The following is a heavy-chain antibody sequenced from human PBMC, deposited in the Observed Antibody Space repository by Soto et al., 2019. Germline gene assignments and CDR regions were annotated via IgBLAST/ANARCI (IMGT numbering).Heavy chain of an antibody. Sequence: GASVKVSCKASGYTFTSYAMHWGRQAPGQRLEWMGWINAGNGNTKYSQKFQGRVTITRDTSASTAYMELSSLRSEDTAVYYCARVPGVYYDILTGYYPDYWGQGTLVTVSS. V-gene: IGHV1-3*01. CDR2: INAGNGNT. CDR1: GYTFTSYA. J-gene: IGHJ4*02. CDR3: ARVPGVYYDILTGYYPDY. D-gene: IGHD3-9*01.